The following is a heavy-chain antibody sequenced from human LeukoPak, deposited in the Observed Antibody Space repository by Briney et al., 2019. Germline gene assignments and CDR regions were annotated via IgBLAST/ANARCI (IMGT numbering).Heavy chain of an antibody. Sequence: GASVKVSCKASGYSLTTYYMHWVRQAPGQGLEWMAIINPSGGSTNYAQKFQGRVTMTRDTPTNTVYMEMSSLRIEDTAVYYCARGWLAETTVVTPYNYWGQGTLVTVSS. CDR2: INPSGGST. CDR1: GYSLTTYY. CDR3: ARGWLAETTVVTPYNY. D-gene: IGHD2-21*02. J-gene: IGHJ4*02. V-gene: IGHV1-46*01.